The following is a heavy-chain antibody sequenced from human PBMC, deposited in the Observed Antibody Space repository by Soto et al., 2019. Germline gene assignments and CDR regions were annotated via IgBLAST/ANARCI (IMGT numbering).Heavy chain of an antibody. Sequence: PGESLKISCQGSGYAFSSYWIAWVRQMPGEGLEWMGIIYPGDSDTRYSPSFQGQVTISADKSITTAYLQWSSLKASDTAMYYCARGYCTATICDPWFDPWGQGTLVTVSS. J-gene: IGHJ5*02. CDR2: IYPGDSDT. D-gene: IGHD2-8*02. CDR1: GYAFSSYW. V-gene: IGHV5-51*01. CDR3: ARGYCTATICDPWFDP.